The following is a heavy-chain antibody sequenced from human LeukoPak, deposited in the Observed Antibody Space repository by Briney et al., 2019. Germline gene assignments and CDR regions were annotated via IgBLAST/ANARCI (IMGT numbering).Heavy chain of an antibody. CDR1: GFNFISYS. Sequence: GGSLRLSCAASGFNFISYSMSWVRQAPGKGLEWVSVIRGSGVSTYYADSVKGRFTISRDNSKNTLYLQMNNLRAEDTAIYYCAKRQGSSASCYDYWGQGTLVAVSS. CDR3: AKRQGSSASCYDY. CDR2: IRGSGVST. V-gene: IGHV3-23*01. D-gene: IGHD2-2*01. J-gene: IGHJ4*02.